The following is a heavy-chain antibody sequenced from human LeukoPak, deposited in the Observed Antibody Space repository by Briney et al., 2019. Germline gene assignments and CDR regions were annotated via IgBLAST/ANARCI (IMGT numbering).Heavy chain of an antibody. D-gene: IGHD3-9*01. Sequence: GGSLRLSCAASGFTVNSYYMSWVRQAPGKGLEWVSAISGSGGSTYYADSVKGRFTISRDNSKNTLYLQMNSLRAEDTAVYYCAKVTNYDILTGYLGAFDIWGQGTMVTVSS. V-gene: IGHV3-23*01. CDR1: GFTVNSYY. CDR2: ISGSGGST. CDR3: AKVTNYDILTGYLGAFDI. J-gene: IGHJ3*02.